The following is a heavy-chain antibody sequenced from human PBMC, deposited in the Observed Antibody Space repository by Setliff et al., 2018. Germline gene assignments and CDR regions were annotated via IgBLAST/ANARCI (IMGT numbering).Heavy chain of an antibody. V-gene: IGHV1-18*01. CDR2: ISAYNGNT. CDR3: ARAYYYGSGSYYNGYDAFDI. Sequence: VASVKVSCKASGYTFTSYGISWVRQAPGQGLEWMGWISAYNGNTNYAQKLQGRVTMTTDTSTSTAYMELRSLRSDDTAVYYCARAYYYGSGSYYNGYDAFDIWGQGTMVTVSS. J-gene: IGHJ3*02. D-gene: IGHD3-10*01. CDR1: GYTFTSYG.